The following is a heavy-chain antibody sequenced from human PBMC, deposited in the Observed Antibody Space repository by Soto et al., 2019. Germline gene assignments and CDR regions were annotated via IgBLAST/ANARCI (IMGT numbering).Heavy chain of an antibody. Sequence: SETLSLTCTVSGGSISSSSYCWGWIRQPPGKGLEWIGSIYYSGSTYYNPSLKSRITISVATSKNQLSLKLSSVTAADTAVYYYARQPYDSSGYPAHYGMDVWGQGTTVTVSS. V-gene: IGHV4-39*01. CDR1: GGSISSSSYC. CDR2: IYYSGST. D-gene: IGHD3-22*01. J-gene: IGHJ6*02. CDR3: ARQPYDSSGYPAHYGMDV.